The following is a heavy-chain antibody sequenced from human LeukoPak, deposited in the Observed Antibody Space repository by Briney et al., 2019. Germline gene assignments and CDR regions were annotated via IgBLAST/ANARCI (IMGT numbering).Heavy chain of an antibody. CDR3: ASSTPNVGSHRLFQH. CDR1: GFTVSSNY. D-gene: IGHD2-8*01. J-gene: IGHJ1*01. Sequence: SGGSLRLSCAASGFTVSSNYMSWVRQAPGKGLEWVSVIYSGGSTYYADSVKGRFTISRDNSKNTLHLQMNSLRAEDTAVYYCASSTPNVGSHRLFQHWGQGTLVTVSS. CDR2: IYSGGST. V-gene: IGHV3-53*01.